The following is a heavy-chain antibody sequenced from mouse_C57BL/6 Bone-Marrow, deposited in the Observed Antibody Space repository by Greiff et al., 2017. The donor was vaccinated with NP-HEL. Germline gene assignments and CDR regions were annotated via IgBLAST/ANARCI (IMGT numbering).Heavy chain of an antibody. Sequence: VKLVESGAELVKPGASVKMSCKASGYTFTSYWITWVKQRPGQGLEWIGDIYPGSGSTNYNEKFKSKATLTVDTSSSTAYMQLSSLTSEDSAVYYCAREVDYWGQGTTLTVSS. CDR2: IYPGSGST. V-gene: IGHV1-55*01. CDR3: AREVDY. J-gene: IGHJ2*01. CDR1: GYTFTSYW.